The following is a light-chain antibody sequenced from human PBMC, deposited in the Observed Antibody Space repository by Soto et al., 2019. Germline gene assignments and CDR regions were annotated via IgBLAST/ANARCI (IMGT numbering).Light chain of an antibody. CDR2: KAS. J-gene: IGKJ1*01. Sequence: DIQMTQSPSTLSGSVGDRVTITCRASQTISSWLAWYQQKPGKAPKLLIYKASTLKSGVPSRFRGSGSGTEFTLTISSLQTDDFALYYCQHYNSYSEAFGQGTKVELK. V-gene: IGKV1-5*03. CDR3: QHYNSYSEA. CDR1: QTISSW.